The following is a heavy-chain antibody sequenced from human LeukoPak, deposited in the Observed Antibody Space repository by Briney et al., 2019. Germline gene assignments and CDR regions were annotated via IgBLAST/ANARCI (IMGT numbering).Heavy chain of an antibody. CDR3: AQWDEGLRGSRI. V-gene: IGHV4-59*02. J-gene: IGHJ3*02. CDR1: GASVSSYF. CDR2: IHHTGGR. D-gene: IGHD1-26*01. Sequence: SETLSLTCAVSGASVSSYFWNWIRQSSGGTLEWIGFIHHTGGRLYNPSLNSRITMSVDRSSNQFSLDLSSLTSADTAIYYCAQWDEGLRGSRIWGQGKKVTVS.